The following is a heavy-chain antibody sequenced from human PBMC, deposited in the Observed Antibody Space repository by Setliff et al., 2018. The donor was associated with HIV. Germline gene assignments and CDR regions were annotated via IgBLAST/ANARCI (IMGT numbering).Heavy chain of an antibody. CDR2: SYYSGSA. J-gene: IGHJ4*02. CDR3: ARWTYYHASGSYRGKFDY. Sequence: KPSETLSLTCTVSGGSISSGDYSWNWMRQTPGKGLEWIGHSYYSGSAHYNASLKSRVTMSVDMSNNQFSLKLRSVTAADTAVYYCARWTYYHASGSYRGKFDYWGQGTLVTVSS. CDR1: GGSISSGDYS. D-gene: IGHD3-10*01. V-gene: IGHV4-30-4*08.